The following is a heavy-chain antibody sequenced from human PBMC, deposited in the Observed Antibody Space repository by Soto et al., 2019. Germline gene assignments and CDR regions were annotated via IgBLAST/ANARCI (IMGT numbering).Heavy chain of an antibody. CDR2: TSYDGSSE. V-gene: IGHV3-33*05. CDR1: GFFLSDYG. CDR3: ARGGGLNQLLSGSDH. Sequence: QVQLVESGGGVVQSGGSLTLSCTVSGFFLSDYGMHWVRQAPGKGLEWVAATSYDGSSEYYSDSVKDRFTTSRDNSKNTVYFHMNRLRAEDKGLYYCARGGGLNQLLSGSDHWGQGTLVTVYS. D-gene: IGHD1-26*01. J-gene: IGHJ4*02.